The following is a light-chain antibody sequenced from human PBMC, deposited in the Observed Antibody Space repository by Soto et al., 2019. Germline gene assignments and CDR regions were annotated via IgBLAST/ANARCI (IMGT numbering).Light chain of an antibody. CDR2: GAS. CDR3: QQFDNSLWT. CDR1: QSVSTNN. Sequence: EIVLTQSPCTFCFSPLDRSTLSCRASQSVSTNNFAWYQQRPGQAPRLLIYGASSRATGIPDRFSGSGSGTDFTLTISRLEPEDFAVYYCQQFDNSLWTFGQGTKVDIK. V-gene: IGKV3-20*01. J-gene: IGKJ1*01.